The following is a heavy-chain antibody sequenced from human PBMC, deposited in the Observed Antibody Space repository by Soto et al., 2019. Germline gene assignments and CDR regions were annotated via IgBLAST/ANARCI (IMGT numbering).Heavy chain of an antibody. CDR3: DPRGEFRVGYSPFDC. V-gene: IGHV3-23*01. D-gene: IGHD3-22*01. Sequence: GGSLRLSCAASGFTFSNYAMSWVRQAPGKGLEWVSSISGSAGSTYYADSVKGRFTISRDNSNNMLYLQMNRLRAEDTAVYYCDPRGEFRVGYSPFDCWGQGTLFPVSS. CDR2: ISGSAGST. J-gene: IGHJ4*02. CDR1: GFTFSNYA.